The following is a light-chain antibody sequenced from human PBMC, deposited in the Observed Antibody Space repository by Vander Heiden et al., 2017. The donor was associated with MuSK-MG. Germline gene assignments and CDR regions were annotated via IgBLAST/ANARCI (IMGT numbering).Light chain of an antibody. CDR1: CSYGGGYNR. CDR2: EVS. J-gene: IGLJ3*02. V-gene: IGLV2-18*02. Sequence: QSALTQPPSVSGSPGQSVTISCTGTCSYGGGYNRVSWDQQPPGTAPKLMIYEVSNRPSGVPDRFSGSKSGNTASLTISGLQAEDEADYYCSSDTSSSTLVFGGGTKLTVL. CDR3: SSDTSSSTLV.